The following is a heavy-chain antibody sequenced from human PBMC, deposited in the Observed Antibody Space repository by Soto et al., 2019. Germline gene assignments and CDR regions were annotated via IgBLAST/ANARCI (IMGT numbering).Heavy chain of an antibody. J-gene: IGHJ4*02. CDR3: GKILVGATGHTDADS. CDR2: IDNSGVT. V-gene: IGHV4-39*01. D-gene: IGHD2-15*01. CDR1: GGSVYSNGHY. Sequence: PSETLSLTCIVSGGSVYSNGHYWGWIRQPPGKGLEWIGSIDNSGVTNYNSSLKSRVTISRDTSKNQFSLRLTSVTAADTAVYYCGKILVGATGHTDADSWGPGTLVTVSS.